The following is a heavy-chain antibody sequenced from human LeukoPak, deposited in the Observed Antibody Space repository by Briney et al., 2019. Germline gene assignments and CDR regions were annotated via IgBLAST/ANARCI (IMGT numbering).Heavy chain of an antibody. CDR2: ISSNGGST. V-gene: IGHV3-64D*06. D-gene: IGHD3-10*01. CDR1: GFTFSSYA. CDR3: VKARGYGSGRDYFDY. J-gene: IGHJ4*02. Sequence: PGRSLRLSCAASGFTFSSYAMHWVRQAPGKGLEYVSAISSNGGSTYYADSVKGRFTISRGNSKNTLYLQMSSLRAEDTAVYYCVKARGYGSGRDYFDYWGQGTLVTVSS.